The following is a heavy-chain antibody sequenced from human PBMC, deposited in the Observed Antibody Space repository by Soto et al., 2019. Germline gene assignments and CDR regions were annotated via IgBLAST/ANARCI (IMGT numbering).Heavy chain of an antibody. D-gene: IGHD2-8*02. J-gene: IGHJ6*02. CDR2: INAGNGNT. Sequence: ASVKVSCKASGYTFTSYAMHWVRQAPGQRLEWMGWINAGNGNTKYSQKFQGRVTITRDTSASTAYMELSSLRSEDTAVYYCARDLLVNDYYYGMDVWGQGTTVTV. CDR3: ARDLLVNDYYYGMDV. V-gene: IGHV1-3*01. CDR1: GYTFTSYA.